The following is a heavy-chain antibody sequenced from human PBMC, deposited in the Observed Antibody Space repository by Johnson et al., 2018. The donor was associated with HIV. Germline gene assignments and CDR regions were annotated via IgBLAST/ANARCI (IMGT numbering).Heavy chain of an antibody. V-gene: IGHV3-23*04. D-gene: IGHD1-26*01. CDR3: AKGGGSYSDAFDI. J-gene: IGHJ3*02. Sequence: VQLVESGGGVVRPGGSLRLSCAASGFTFSSYAMSWVRQAPGKGLEWVSAISGSGGSTYYADSVKGRFTISRDNSKNTLYLQMNSLRAEDTAVYYCAKGGGSYSDAFDIWGQGTMVTVSS. CDR1: GFTFSSYA. CDR2: ISGSGGST.